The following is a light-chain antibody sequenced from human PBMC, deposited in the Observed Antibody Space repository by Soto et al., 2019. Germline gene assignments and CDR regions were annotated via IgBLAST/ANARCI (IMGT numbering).Light chain of an antibody. CDR1: SSNIGAGYD. J-gene: IGLJ3*02. CDR3: QSYDSSLSAWV. Sequence: QSVLTQPPSVSGAPGQGVTISCTGSSSNIGAGYDVHWYHQLPGTAPKLLIYGNTNRPSGVPDRFSGSKSDTSASLAITGLQGEDEADYYCQSYDSSLSAWVFGGGTQLTVL. V-gene: IGLV1-40*01. CDR2: GNT.